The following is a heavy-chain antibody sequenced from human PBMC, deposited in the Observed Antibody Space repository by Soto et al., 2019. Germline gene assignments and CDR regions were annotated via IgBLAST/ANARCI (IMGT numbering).Heavy chain of an antibody. Sequence: QVQLVQSGAEVKKPGASVKVSCKASGYTFTSYYMHWVRQAPGQGLEWMGIINPSGGSTSYAQKFQGRVTMTRDTSTSTVYMELSSLRSEDTAVYYCARGHILTGYYGGDWFDPWGQGTLVTVSS. V-gene: IGHV1-46*03. CDR2: INPSGGST. J-gene: IGHJ5*02. D-gene: IGHD3-9*01. CDR1: GYTFTSYY. CDR3: ARGHILTGYYGGDWFDP.